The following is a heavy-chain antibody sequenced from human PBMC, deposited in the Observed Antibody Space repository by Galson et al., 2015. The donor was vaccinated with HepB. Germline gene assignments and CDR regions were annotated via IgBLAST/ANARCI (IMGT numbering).Heavy chain of an antibody. CDR1: GFTFSSYG. CDR2: ISYDGSNK. V-gene: IGHV3-30*18. Sequence: SLRLSCAASGFTFSSYGMHWVRQAPGKGLEWVAVISYDGSNKYYADSVKGRFTISRDNSKNTLYLQMNSLRAEDTAVYYCAKGMTTVSQGPDYWGQGTLVTVSS. CDR3: AKGMTTVSQGPDY. D-gene: IGHD4-17*01. J-gene: IGHJ4*02.